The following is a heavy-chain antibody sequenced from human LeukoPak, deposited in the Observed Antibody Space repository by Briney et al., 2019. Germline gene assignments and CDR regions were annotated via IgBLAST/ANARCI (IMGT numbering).Heavy chain of an antibody. J-gene: IGHJ5*02. CDR3: ARRGSYYDILTGYRSDWFDP. V-gene: IGHV4-34*01. D-gene: IGHD3-9*01. Sequence: KPSETLSLTCAVYGGSFSGYYWSWIRQPPGKGLEWIGEINHSGSTNYNPSLKSRVTISVDTSKNQFSLKLSSVTAADTAVYYCARRGSYYDILTGYRSDWFDPWGQGTLVTVSS. CDR2: INHSGST. CDR1: GGSFSGYY.